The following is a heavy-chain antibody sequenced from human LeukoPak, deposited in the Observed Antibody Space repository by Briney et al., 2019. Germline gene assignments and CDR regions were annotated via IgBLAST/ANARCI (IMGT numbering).Heavy chain of an antibody. V-gene: IGHV1-24*01. J-gene: IGHJ3*02. CDR2: FDPEDGET. CDR1: GYTLTELP. CDR3: ATRTTGTTDALDI. Sequence: ASVKVSCKVFGYTLTELPIHWERQAPGKGLEWVGGFDPEDGETTYAQKFQGRVTMTEDTSTDTAYMEVSGLRSEDTAVYYCATRTTGTTDALDIWGQGTMVTVSS. D-gene: IGHD1-1*01.